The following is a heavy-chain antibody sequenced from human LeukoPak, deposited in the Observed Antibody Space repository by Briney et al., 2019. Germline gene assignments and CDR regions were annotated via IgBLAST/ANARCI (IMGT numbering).Heavy chain of an antibody. CDR3: ARSPAYDFWSGYYLDY. CDR2: INHSGST. D-gene: IGHD3-3*01. V-gene: IGHV4-34*01. J-gene: IGHJ4*02. CDR1: GGSFSGYY. Sequence: SSETLSLTCAVYGGSFSGYYWSWIRQPPGKGLEWIGEINHSGSTNYNPSLKSRVTISVDTSKNQFSLKLSSVTAADTAVYYCARSPAYDFWSGYYLDYWGQGTLVIVSS.